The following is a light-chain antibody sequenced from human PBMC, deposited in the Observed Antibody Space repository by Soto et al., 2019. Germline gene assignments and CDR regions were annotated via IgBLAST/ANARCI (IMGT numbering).Light chain of an antibody. CDR1: TSDVGGYNY. V-gene: IGLV2-8*01. CDR3: KSYAGSNIV. Sequence: HSVLTQPPPACGSPGQPVTIPCTGTTSDVGGYNYVSWYQQHPGQAPKLMIYEVYKRPSGVPDRFSGSKSGNTASLTVSGLQAEDEADYYCKSYAGSNIVFGTGTKVTV. CDR2: EVY. J-gene: IGLJ1*01.